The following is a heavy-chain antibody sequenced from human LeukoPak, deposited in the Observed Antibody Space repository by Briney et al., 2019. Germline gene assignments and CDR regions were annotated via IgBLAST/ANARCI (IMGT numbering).Heavy chain of an antibody. J-gene: IGHJ4*02. V-gene: IGHV4-39*07. D-gene: IGHD2-15*01. CDR3: ARGLTYSYGIFDY. Sequence: SETLSLTCTVSGGSISSSSYYWGWIRQPPGKGLEWIGSIYYSGSTNYNPSLKSRVTISVDTSKNQFSLKLSSVTAADTAVYYCARGLTYSYGIFDYWGQGTLVTVSS. CDR2: IYYSGST. CDR1: GGSISSSSYY.